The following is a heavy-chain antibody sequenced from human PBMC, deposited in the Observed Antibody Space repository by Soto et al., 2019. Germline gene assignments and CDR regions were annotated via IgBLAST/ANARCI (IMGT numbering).Heavy chain of an antibody. CDR2: INPSSGDT. CDR3: ASALHRGTYHSPSDY. J-gene: IGHJ4*02. V-gene: IGHV1-2*02. Sequence: ASVKVSCKASGYTFTDYYIHWVRQAPGQGLEWMGWINPSSGDTNYAQNFQGRVTMTRDTSISTAYMDLISLRSDGTAVYYCASALHRGTYHSPSDYWGQGTLVPSPQ. CDR1: GYTFTDYY. D-gene: IGHD1-26*01.